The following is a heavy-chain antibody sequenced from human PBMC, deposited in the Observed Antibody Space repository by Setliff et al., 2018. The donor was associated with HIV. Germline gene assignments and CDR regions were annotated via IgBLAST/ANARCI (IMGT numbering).Heavy chain of an antibody. CDR1: GYNFPFHW. V-gene: IGHV5-10-1*01. Sequence: GESLKISCKASGYNFPFHWINWVRQTPGKGLEWMGRIDPSDSQTNYSPSFEGHITISADKSTSTTYLHWRNLKTSDTAMYFCARVVWTAAAGTLDYHYYGLDVWGQGTTVTVSS. D-gene: IGHD6-13*01. J-gene: IGHJ6*02. CDR2: IDPSDSQT. CDR3: ARVVWTAAAGTLDYHYYGLDV.